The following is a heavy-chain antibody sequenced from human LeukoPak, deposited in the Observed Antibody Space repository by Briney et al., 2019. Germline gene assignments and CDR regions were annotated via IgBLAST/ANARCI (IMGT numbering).Heavy chain of an antibody. CDR3: AKRRGFGELNFDY. J-gene: IGHJ4*02. D-gene: IGHD3-10*01. V-gene: IGHV3-30*18. CDR1: GFTFSSYG. Sequence: PGGSLRLSCAASGFTFSSYGMHWVRQAPGKGLEGGAVISYDGSNKYYADSVKGRFTISRDNSKNTLYLQMNSLRAEDTAVYYCAKRRGFGELNFDYWGQGTLVTVSS. CDR2: ISYDGSNK.